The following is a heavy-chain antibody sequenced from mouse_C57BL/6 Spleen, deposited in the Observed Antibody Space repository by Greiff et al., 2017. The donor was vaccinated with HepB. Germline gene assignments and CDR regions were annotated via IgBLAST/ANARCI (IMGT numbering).Heavy chain of an antibody. CDR2: IYWDDDK. J-gene: IGHJ1*03. V-gene: IGHV8-12*01. Sequence: QVQLKESGPGILQSSQTLSLTCSFSGFSLSTSGMGVSWIRQPSGKGLEWLAHIYWDDDKRYNPSLKSRLTISKDTSRNQVFLKITSVDTADTATYYCARPPRGRGYWYFDVWGTGTTVTVSS. CDR3: ARPPRGRGYWYFDV. CDR1: GFSLSTSGMG. D-gene: IGHD3-3*01.